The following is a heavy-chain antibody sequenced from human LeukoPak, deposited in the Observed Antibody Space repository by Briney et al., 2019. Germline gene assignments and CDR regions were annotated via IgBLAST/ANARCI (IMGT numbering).Heavy chain of an antibody. CDR2: INHSGST. J-gene: IGHJ4*02. CDR3: ARKGKRTYFDY. CDR1: GGSFSGYY. D-gene: IGHD4-23*01. V-gene: IGHV4-34*01. Sequence: KSSETLSLTCAVYGGSFSGYYWSWIRQPPGKGLEWIGEINHSGSTNYNPSLKSRVTISVDTSKNQFSLKLSSVTAADTAVYYCARKGKRTYFDYWGQGTLVTVSS.